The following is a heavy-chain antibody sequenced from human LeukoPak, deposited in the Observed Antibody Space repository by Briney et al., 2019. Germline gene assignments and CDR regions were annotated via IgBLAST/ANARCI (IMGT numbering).Heavy chain of an antibody. V-gene: IGHV1-18*01. D-gene: IGHD3-3*01. CDR3: ARGGSVLRFLEWFTNWFDP. CDR2: ISAYNGNT. Sequence: ASVKVSCKASGYTFTSYGISWVRQAPGQGLEWMGWISAYNGNTNYAQKLQGRVTMTTDTSTSTAYMELRSLRSDDTAVYYCARGGSVLRFLEWFTNWFDPWGQGTLVTVSS. CDR1: GYTFTSYG. J-gene: IGHJ5*02.